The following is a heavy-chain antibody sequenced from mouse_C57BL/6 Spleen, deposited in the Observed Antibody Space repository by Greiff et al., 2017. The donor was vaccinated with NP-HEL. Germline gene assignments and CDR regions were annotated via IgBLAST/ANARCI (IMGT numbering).Heavy chain of an antibody. Sequence: QVQLQQSGAELVKPGASVKISCKASGYAFSSYWMNWVKQRPGKGLEWIGQIYPGDGDTNYNGKFKGKATLTADKSSSTAYMQLSSLTSEDSAVYFCARSGSSYPWFAYWGQGTLVTVSA. D-gene: IGHD1-1*01. CDR2: IYPGDGDT. V-gene: IGHV1-80*01. CDR3: ARSGSSYPWFAY. CDR1: GYAFSSYW. J-gene: IGHJ3*01.